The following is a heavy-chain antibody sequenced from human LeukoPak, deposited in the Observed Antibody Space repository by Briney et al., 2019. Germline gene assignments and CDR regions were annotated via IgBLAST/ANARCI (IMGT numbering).Heavy chain of an antibody. V-gene: IGHV3-9*01. CDR2: ISWYSGSI. Sequence: PGRSLRLSCAASGFTFDDYAMHWVRHAPGKGLEWVSGISWYSGSIGYADSVKGRFTISRDNAKNSLYLQMNSLRAEDTALYYCAKEQYYDSSGSSSPDAFDIWGQGTMVTVSS. J-gene: IGHJ3*02. CDR3: AKEQYYDSSGSSSPDAFDI. D-gene: IGHD3-22*01. CDR1: GFTFDDYA.